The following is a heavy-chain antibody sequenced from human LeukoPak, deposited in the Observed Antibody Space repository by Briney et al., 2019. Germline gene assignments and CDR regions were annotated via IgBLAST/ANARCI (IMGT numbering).Heavy chain of an antibody. V-gene: IGHV3-23*01. J-gene: IGHJ5*02. CDR1: GYTFSSHG. D-gene: IGHD3-16*01. CDR3: AKDDNYIRFLS. CDR2: ISGSGGNT. Sequence: GGSLRLSCAASGYTFSSHGMNWVRQAPGKGLEWVSGISGSGGNTYYADSVKGRFTISRDNSKNTLYLQMNSLRAEDTAVYYCAKDDNYIRFLSWGQGTLVTVSS.